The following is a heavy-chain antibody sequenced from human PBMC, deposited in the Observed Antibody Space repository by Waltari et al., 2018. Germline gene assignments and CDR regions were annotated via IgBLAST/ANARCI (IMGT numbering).Heavy chain of an antibody. D-gene: IGHD6-6*01. Sequence: EVQLVESGGGLIQPGGSLRLSCAASGFTVSSNYMSWVRPAPGKGLEWVSVIYSGGSTYYADSVKGRFTISRDNSKNTLYLQMNSLGVEDTAVYYCASPGAKLSSSPYYFDYWGQGTLVTVSS. CDR3: ASPGAKLSSSPYYFDY. V-gene: IGHV3-53*01. CDR1: GFTVSSNY. CDR2: IYSGGST. J-gene: IGHJ4*02.